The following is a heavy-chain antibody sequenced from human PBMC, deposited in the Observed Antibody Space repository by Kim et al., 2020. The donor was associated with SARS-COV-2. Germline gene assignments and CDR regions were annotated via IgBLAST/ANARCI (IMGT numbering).Heavy chain of an antibody. CDR1: GGSISSGGYY. D-gene: IGHD4-17*01. V-gene: IGHV4-31*03. CDR2: IYYSGST. J-gene: IGHJ5*02. Sequence: SETLSLTCTVSGGSISSGGYYWSWIRQHPGKGLEWIGYIYYSGSTYYNPSLKSRVTISVDTSKNQFSLKLSSVTAADTAVYYCSRGRLGWFDPWGQGTLVPVSS. CDR3: SRGRLGWFDP.